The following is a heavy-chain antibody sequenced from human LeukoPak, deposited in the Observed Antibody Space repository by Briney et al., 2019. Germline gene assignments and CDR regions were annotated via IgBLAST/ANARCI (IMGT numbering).Heavy chain of an antibody. CDR1: GFTFSSYG. CDR2: ISYDGSNK. V-gene: IGHV3-30*18. CDR3: AKDLRNWGKLGDYFDY. Sequence: GRSLRLSCAASGFTFSSYGMHWVRQAPGKGLEWVAVISYDGSNKYYADSVKGRFTISRDNSKNTLYLQMNSLRAEDTAVYYCAKDLRNWGKLGDYFDYWGQGTLVTVSS. J-gene: IGHJ4*02. D-gene: IGHD7-27*01.